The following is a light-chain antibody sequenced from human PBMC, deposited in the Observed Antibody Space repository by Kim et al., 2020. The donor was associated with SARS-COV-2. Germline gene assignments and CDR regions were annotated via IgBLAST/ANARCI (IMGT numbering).Light chain of an antibody. CDR2: DVT. Sequence: GQSITISCAGTSSDVGAYNYVSWYQQYPGKAPKLMIYDVTKRPSGVSNRFSGSKSGNTASLTISGLQAEDEADYYCSSYTSSSTGVFGTGTKVTVL. V-gene: IGLV2-14*04. CDR1: SSDVGAYNY. J-gene: IGLJ1*01. CDR3: SSYTSSSTGV.